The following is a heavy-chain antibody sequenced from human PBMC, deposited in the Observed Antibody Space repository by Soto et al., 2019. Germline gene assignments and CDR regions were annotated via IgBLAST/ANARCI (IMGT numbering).Heavy chain of an antibody. CDR2: IDWDDDK. V-gene: IGHV2-70*01. Sequence: GSGATLVNPTQTLTLTCTLSGFSLSTSGLSVSWIRQPPGKALEWLAHIDWDDDKYYSTSLKTRLTISKDTSKNQVVLTMTNMDPVDTATYYCARSADVVTAIPQPFDIWGQGTMVTVSS. D-gene: IGHD2-21*02. CDR1: GFSLSTSGLS. CDR3: ARSADVVTAIPQPFDI. J-gene: IGHJ3*02.